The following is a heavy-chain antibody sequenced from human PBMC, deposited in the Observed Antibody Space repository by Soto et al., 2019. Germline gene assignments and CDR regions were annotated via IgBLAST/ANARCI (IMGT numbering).Heavy chain of an antibody. V-gene: IGHV3-7*01. D-gene: IGHD3-10*01. CDR1: GFTFSSYW. J-gene: IGHJ4*02. CDR3: ARDALIRYYGSGSYYEDY. Sequence: GGSLRLSCAASGFTFSSYWMSWVRQAPGKGLEWVANIKQDGSEKYYVDSVKGRFTISRDNAKNSLYLQMNSLRAEDTAVYYCARDALIRYYGSGSYYEDYWGQGTLVTVSS. CDR2: IKQDGSEK.